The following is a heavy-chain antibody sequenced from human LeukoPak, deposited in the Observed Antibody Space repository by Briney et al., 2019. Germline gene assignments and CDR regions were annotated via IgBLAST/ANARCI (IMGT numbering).Heavy chain of an antibody. J-gene: IGHJ2*01. CDR2: ISSRSSYI. V-gene: IGHV3-21*01. CDR3: AREDYGDYSWYFDL. CDR1: GFTFSTYS. Sequence: PGGSLRLSCAASGFTFSTYSMNWVRQAPGKGLEWVSSISSRSSYIYYADSVKGRFTIPRDNAKNSLYLQMNSLRAEDTAVYYCAREDYGDYSWYFDLWGRGTLVTVSS. D-gene: IGHD4-17*01.